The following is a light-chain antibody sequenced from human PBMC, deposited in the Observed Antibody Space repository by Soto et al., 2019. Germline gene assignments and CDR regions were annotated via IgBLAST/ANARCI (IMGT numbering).Light chain of an antibody. CDR2: DVS. V-gene: IGLV2-14*01. J-gene: IGLJ2*01. Sequence: QSALTQPASVSGSPGQSITISCTGTISDVGGYNYVSWYQQHPGKAPKLMIYDVSNRPSGVSNRFSGSKSGNTASLTISGLQAEDEADYYCSSYTSSSTLDVVFGGGTQLAAL. CDR3: SSYTSSSTLDVV. CDR1: ISDVGGYNY.